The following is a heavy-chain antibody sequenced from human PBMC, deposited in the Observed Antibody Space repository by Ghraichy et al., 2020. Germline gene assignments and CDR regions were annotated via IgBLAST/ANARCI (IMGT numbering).Heavy chain of an antibody. CDR2: INHSGST. CDR3: ARRGGWFGEFGY. CDR1: GGSFSGYY. V-gene: IGHV4-34*01. J-gene: IGHJ4*02. D-gene: IGHD3-10*01. Sequence: SETLSLTCAVYGGSFSGYYWSWIRQPPGKGLEWIGEINHSGSTNYNPSLKSRVTISVDTSKNQFSLKLSSVTAADTAVYYCARRGGWFGEFGYWGQGTLVTVSS.